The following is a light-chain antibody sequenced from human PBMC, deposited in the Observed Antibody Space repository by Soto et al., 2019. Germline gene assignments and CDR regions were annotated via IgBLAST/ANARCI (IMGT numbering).Light chain of an antibody. CDR2: GAS. Sequence: EIVLTQSPATLSVSPGDRVTLSCRASQSVDINLAWYQQKPGQAPRLLIYGASSRATGIPDGFSGSGSGTDFTLTISRLEPEDFAVYYCQQYGSSPITFGQGTRLEIK. V-gene: IGKV3-20*01. J-gene: IGKJ5*01. CDR1: QSVDIN. CDR3: QQYGSSPIT.